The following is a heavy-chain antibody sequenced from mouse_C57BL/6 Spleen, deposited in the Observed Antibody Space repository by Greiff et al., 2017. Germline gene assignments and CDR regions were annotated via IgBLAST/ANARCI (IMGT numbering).Heavy chain of an antibody. Sequence: QVQLQQPGAELVKPGASVKLSCKASGYTFTSYWMQWVKQRPGQGLEWIGEIDPSDSYTNYNQKFKGKATLTVDTSSSTAYMQLSSLTSEDSAVYYCARRGYYFDYWSQGTTLTVSS. CDR2: IDPSDSYT. V-gene: IGHV1-50*01. CDR3: ARRGYYFDY. CDR1: GYTFTSYW. J-gene: IGHJ2*01.